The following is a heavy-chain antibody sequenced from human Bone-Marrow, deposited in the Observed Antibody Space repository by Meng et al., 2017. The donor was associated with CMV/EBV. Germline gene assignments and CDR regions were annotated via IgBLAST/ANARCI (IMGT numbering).Heavy chain of an antibody. CDR1: EFSFSKYW. CDR2: IKEDGSEK. D-gene: IGHD1/OR15-1a*01. J-gene: IGHJ6*01. V-gene: IGHV3-7*01. CDR3: SRDSFSGANNYYYYYGMDV. Sequence: GGSLRLSCAGSEFSFSKYWMNWVRQAPGKGLEWVANIKEDGSEKHYVDSVKGRFTISRDNAKNSLYLQMNSLRAEDTAVYYCSRDSFSGANNYYYYYGMDVWGQGTTVTGSS.